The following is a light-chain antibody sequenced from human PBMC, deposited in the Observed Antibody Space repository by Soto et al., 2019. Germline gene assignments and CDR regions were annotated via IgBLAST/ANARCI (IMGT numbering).Light chain of an antibody. V-gene: IGKV3D-15*01. Sequence: EILMTPSPATLSVSPGERATLSCRASQSLSRNLAWYQQKPGQAPRLLIYGASTRASGIPARFSGSGSGTEFTRTISSLQSEDFALYYCQHYNDWPPAFTFGPGTKVDL. J-gene: IGKJ3*01. CDR1: QSLSRN. CDR3: QHYNDWPPAFT. CDR2: GAS.